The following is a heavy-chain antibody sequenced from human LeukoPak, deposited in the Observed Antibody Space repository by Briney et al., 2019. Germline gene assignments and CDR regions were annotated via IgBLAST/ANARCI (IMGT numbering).Heavy chain of an antibody. V-gene: IGHV4-61*02. Sequence: PSETLSLTCTVSGGSISSGNYYWSWIRQPAGKGLEWIGRIFTSGSTNYNPSLKSRVTISVDTSKNQFSLKLSSVTAADTAVYYCARGFITVVTPDAFDIWGQGTMVTVSS. CDR2: IFTSGST. J-gene: IGHJ3*02. D-gene: IGHD4-23*01. CDR3: ARGFITVVTPDAFDI. CDR1: GGSISSGNYY.